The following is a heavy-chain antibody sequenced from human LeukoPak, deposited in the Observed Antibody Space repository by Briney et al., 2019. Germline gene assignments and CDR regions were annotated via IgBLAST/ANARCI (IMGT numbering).Heavy chain of an antibody. J-gene: IGHJ4*02. V-gene: IGHV3-64*01. Sequence: GGSLRLSCAASGFTFSSYAMHWVRQAPGKGLEYVSAISSNGGSTYYANSVKGRFTISRDNSKNTLYLQMGSLRAEDMAVYYCARVRRDGYNQYYFDYWGQGTLVTVSS. CDR2: ISSNGGST. D-gene: IGHD5-24*01. CDR3: ARVRRDGYNQYYFDY. CDR1: GFTFSSYA.